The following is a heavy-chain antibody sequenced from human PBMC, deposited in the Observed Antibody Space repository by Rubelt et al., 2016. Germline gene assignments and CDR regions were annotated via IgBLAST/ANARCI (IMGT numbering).Heavy chain of an antibody. J-gene: IGHJ4*02. CDR2: IIPILGIA. CDR1: GGTFSSYA. Sequence: QVQLVQSGAEVKKPGSSVKVSCKASGGTFSSYAISWVRQAPGQGLEWMGRIIPILGIANYEKKFQGRGTITADKSTSTAYMELSSLRSEDTAVYYCARDGYNDIWGFFDYWGQGTLVTVSS. D-gene: IGHD5-24*01. V-gene: IGHV1-69*04. CDR3: ARDGYNDIWGFFDY.